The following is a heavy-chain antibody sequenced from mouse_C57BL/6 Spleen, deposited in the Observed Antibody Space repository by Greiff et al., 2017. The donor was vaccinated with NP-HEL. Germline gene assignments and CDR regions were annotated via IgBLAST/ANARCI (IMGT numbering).Heavy chain of an antibody. V-gene: IGHV1-50*01. CDR2: IDPSDSYT. J-gene: IGHJ3*01. CDR1: GYTFTSYW. CDR3: ASDYYGRRAWFAY. Sequence: VQLQQPGPELVKPGASVKLSCKASGYTFTSYWMQWVKQRPGQGLEWIGEIDPSDSYTNYNQKFKGKATLTVDTSSSTAYMQLSSLTSEDSAVYYCASDYYGRRAWFAYWGQGALVTVSA. D-gene: IGHD1-1*01.